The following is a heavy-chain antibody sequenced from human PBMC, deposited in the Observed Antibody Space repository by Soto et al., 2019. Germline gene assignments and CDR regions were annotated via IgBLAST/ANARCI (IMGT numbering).Heavy chain of an antibody. V-gene: IGHV4-31*03. Sequence: SETLSLTCTVSGGSISSGGYYWSWIRQHPGKGLEWIGYIYYSGSTYYNPSLKSRVTISVDTSKNQFSLKLSSVTAADTAVYYCARDFREAVAGYTLDNWGQGILVTVS. CDR2: IYYSGST. D-gene: IGHD6-13*01. CDR1: GGSISSGGYY. CDR3: ARDFREAVAGYTLDN. J-gene: IGHJ4*02.